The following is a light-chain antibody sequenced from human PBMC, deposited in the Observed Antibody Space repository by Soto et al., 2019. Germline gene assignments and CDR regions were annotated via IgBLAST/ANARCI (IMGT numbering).Light chain of an antibody. J-gene: IGLJ2*01. CDR3: QAWDSSTVV. CDR2: QDS. CDR1: KLGDKY. V-gene: IGLV3-1*01. Sequence: SYELTQPPSVSVSPGQTASITCSGDKLGDKYACWYQQKPRQSPVLVIYQDSKRPSGIPERFSGSNSGNTATLTISGTQAMGEADYYCQAWDSSTVVFGGGTKLTVL.